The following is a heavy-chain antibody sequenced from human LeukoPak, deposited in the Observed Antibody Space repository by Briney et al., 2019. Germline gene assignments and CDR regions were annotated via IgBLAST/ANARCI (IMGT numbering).Heavy chain of an antibody. V-gene: IGHV3-21*01. Sequence: PGGSLRLSCAASGFTFKTYTMHWVRQAPGMGLEWVSSISSSSSYIFYADSVKGRFTISRDNAKNSLYLQMSSLRAEDAAVYYCARVGYGGNFFDYWGQGTLVTVSS. D-gene: IGHD2-15*01. CDR2: ISSSSSYI. CDR1: GFTFKTYT. CDR3: ARVGYGGNFFDY. J-gene: IGHJ4*02.